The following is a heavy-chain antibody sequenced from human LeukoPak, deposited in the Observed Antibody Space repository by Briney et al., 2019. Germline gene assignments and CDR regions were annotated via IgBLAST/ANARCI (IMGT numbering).Heavy chain of an antibody. J-gene: IGHJ5*02. D-gene: IGHD1-7*01. CDR2: IIPIFGIA. CDR3: ARDSLVKGTVFGWFDP. Sequence: GASVKVSCKASGGTFSSYAISWVRQAPGQGLEWMGRIIPIFGIANYAQKFQGRVTITADKSTSTAYMELSSLRSEDTAVYYCARDSLVKGTVFGWFDPWGRGTLVTVSS. V-gene: IGHV1-69*04. CDR1: GGTFSSYA.